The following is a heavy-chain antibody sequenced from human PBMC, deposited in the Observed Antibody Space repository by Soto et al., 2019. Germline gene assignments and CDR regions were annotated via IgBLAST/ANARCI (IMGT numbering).Heavy chain of an antibody. Sequence: SETLSLTCGVSGYSISSGYYWGWIRQPPGRGLEWIGSIYHSGTTYYNPSLKSRVTISVDTSKNQFSLKLRSVTAADTAVYYCARNIFRITSGGLKGYWGQGTLVTVSS. J-gene: IGHJ1*01. CDR1: GYSISSGYY. D-gene: IGHD3-16*01. CDR3: ARNIFRITSGGLKGY. V-gene: IGHV4-38-2*01. CDR2: IYHSGTT.